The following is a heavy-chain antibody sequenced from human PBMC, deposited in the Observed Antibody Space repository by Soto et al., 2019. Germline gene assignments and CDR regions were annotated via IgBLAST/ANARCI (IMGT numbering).Heavy chain of an antibody. Sequence: ASVKVSCKASGYIFSNYGISCVLQSPLQWLDWMGCISTYNANTYYAQKFQGRVTMTTDTSTSTAYMELRSLRSDDTAVFYCARERDGSSWSSAESLQYWGQGTLVTVSS. CDR1: GYIFSNYG. D-gene: IGHD6-13*01. V-gene: IGHV1-18*01. CDR2: ISTYNANT. J-gene: IGHJ1*01. CDR3: ARERDGSSWSSAESLQY.